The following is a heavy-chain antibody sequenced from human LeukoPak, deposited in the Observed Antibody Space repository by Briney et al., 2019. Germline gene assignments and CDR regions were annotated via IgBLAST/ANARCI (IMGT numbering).Heavy chain of an antibody. V-gene: IGHV4-39*07. Sequence: SETLSLTCNVSSDSITSTTYYWGWIRQPPGKGLEWIATINYSGTTHYNPSLKSRVTMSAVTSNNQVSLKLNSVTAADTAVYHCARGRWISGNYYNFDYWGQGTLVTVSS. CDR2: INYSGTT. CDR1: SDSITSTTYY. D-gene: IGHD3-22*01. J-gene: IGHJ4*02. CDR3: ARGRWISGNYYNFDY.